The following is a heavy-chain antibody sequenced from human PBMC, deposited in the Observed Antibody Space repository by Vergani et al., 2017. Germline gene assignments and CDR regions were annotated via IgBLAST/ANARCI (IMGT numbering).Heavy chain of an antibody. J-gene: IGHJ2*01. V-gene: IGHV4-61*01. CDR3: ARDGQPNGYFDL. CDR1: GGSVSSASYY. CDR2: IYYSGST. Sequence: QVQLQESGPGLVKPSETLSLTCTVSGGSVSSASYYWSWIRQPPGKGLEWIGYIYYSGSTNYNPSLKSRVTISVDTSKNKFSLKLSSVTAADTAVYYCARDGQPNGYFDLWGRGTLVTVSS. D-gene: IGHD1-1*01.